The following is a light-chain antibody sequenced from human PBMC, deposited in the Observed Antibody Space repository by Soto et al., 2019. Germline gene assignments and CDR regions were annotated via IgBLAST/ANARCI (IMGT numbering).Light chain of an antibody. CDR1: TSDIGSYNY. CDR3: SSYTSISTWV. J-gene: IGLJ3*02. CDR2: DVS. Sequence: QSALTQPASVSGSPGQSITISCTGTTSDIGSYNYVSWYRQHPGKAPKLMIYDVSNRPSGVSNRFSGSKSGNTASLTISGLQAKDEGDYYCSSYTSISTWVFGGGTKLTVL. V-gene: IGLV2-14*01.